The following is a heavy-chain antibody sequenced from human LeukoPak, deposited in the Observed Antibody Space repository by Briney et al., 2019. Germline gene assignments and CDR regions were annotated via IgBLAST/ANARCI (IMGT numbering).Heavy chain of an antibody. CDR3: VRGGFIAAAGLFDS. Sequence: SQTLSLTCAISGDSVSSNSAAWNWIRQSPARGLEWLGRTYYRSKWYSDYAVSVKSRITINSDTSKNQFSLQLNSVTPEDTAVYCCVRGGFIAAAGLFDSWGQGTLVTVSS. D-gene: IGHD6-13*01. CDR1: GDSVSSNSAA. CDR2: TYYRSKWYS. J-gene: IGHJ4*02. V-gene: IGHV6-1*01.